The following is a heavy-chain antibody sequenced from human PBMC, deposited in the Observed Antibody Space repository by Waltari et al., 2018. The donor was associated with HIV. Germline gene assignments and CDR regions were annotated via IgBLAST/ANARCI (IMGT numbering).Heavy chain of an antibody. CDR1: GSPSVNFV. D-gene: IGHD2-15*01. J-gene: IGHJ5*02. Sequence: DVQLVATEGVLVPPGGSFGLSFTAFGSPSVNFVIYGLVLGPGPVAGLEWVSYISATGHNIYYADSGQGRFTISRDNVRNILHLRIDDLRVDDTATYYCVRGGAAWSAGGFQVAQPGPWGQGALVTVSS. V-gene: IGHV3-48*03. CDR3: VRGGAAWSAGGFQVAQPGP. CDR2: ISATGHNI.